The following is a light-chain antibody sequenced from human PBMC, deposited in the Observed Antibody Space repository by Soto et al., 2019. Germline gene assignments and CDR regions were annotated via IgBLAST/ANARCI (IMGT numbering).Light chain of an antibody. J-gene: IGKJ1*01. CDR3: QQYDTSPPWT. CDR1: QSVSIN. V-gene: IGKV3-15*01. CDR2: GAS. Sequence: EIVMTQSPATLSVSPGERATLSCRASQSVSINLAWYQQKPGQAPRLLIYGASTRATGIPARFSGSGSGTDFTLTIKRLEPEDFAVYYCQQYDTSPPWTFGQGTKVDI.